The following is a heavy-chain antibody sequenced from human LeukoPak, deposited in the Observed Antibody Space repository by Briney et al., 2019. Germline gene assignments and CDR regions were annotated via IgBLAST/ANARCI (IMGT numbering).Heavy chain of an antibody. Sequence: GGSLRLSCAASGFTFSSYSMNWVRQAPGKGLEWVSSISSSSSYIYYADSVKGRFTISRDNAKNSLYLQMNSPRAEDTAVYYCARLATYYYDSSGYYHDYWGQGTLVTVSS. J-gene: IGHJ4*02. D-gene: IGHD3-22*01. CDR1: GFTFSSYS. CDR3: ARLATYYYDSSGYYHDY. V-gene: IGHV3-21*01. CDR2: ISSSSSYI.